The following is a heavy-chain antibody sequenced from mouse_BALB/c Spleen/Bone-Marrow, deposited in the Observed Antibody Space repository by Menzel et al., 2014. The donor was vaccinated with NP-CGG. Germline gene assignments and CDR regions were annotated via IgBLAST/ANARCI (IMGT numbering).Heavy chain of an antibody. J-gene: IGHJ2*01. V-gene: IGHV1-7*01. CDR2: VNPFTGYT. D-gene: IGHD1-1*02. Sequence: QVQLKHSGAELAKPGASVRISCKASGYTFTTNWLPWVKKGPGRGLEWFGYVNPFTGYTEYNQNFKDRATLTADKSSSTAYMQLSSLTSEDSVVYYCARWGGYYVDYWGQGTTRTGSA. CDR1: GYTFTTNW. CDR3: ARWGGYYVDY.